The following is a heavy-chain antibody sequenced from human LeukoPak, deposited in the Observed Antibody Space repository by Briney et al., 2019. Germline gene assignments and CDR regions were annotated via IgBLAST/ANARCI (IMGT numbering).Heavy chain of an antibody. CDR1: GGSISSGSYY. Sequence: SETLSLTCTVSGGSISSGSYYWSWIRQPAGKGLEWIGRIYTSRSTNYNPSLKSRVTISVDTSKNQFSLKLSSVTAADTAVYYCARATPPGSTTAIDYWGQGTLVTVSS. J-gene: IGHJ4*02. CDR2: IYTSRST. D-gene: IGHD1-14*01. CDR3: ARATPPGSTTAIDY. V-gene: IGHV4-61*02.